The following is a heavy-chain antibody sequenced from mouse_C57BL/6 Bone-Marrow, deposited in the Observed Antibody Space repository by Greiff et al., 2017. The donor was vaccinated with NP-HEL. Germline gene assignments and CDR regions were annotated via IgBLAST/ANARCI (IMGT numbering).Heavy chain of an antibody. Sequence: VKLVESGPGLVQPSQSLSITCTVSGFSLTSYGVHWVRQSPGKGLEWLGVIWSGGSTDYNAAFISRLSISKDNSKSQVFFKMNSLQADDTAIYYCARKGSTSRYYAMDYWGQGTSVTVSS. CDR2: IWSGGST. J-gene: IGHJ4*01. CDR3: ARKGSTSRYYAMDY. CDR1: GFSLTSYG. D-gene: IGHD2-1*01. V-gene: IGHV2-2*01.